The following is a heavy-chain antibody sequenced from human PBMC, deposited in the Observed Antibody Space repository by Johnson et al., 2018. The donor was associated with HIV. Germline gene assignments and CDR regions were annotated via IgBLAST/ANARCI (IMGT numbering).Heavy chain of an antibody. V-gene: IGHV3-9*01. CDR3: AKFRLAAAGVRDAFDI. CDR1: GFTFDDYA. D-gene: IGHD6-13*01. CDR2: ISWNSGSI. Sequence: VQLVESGGGLVQPGRSLILSCAASGFTFDDYAMHWVRQAPGKGLEWVSGISWNSGSIGYADSVKGRFTISRDNAKNSLYLQMNSLRAEDTALYYCAKFRLAAAGVRDAFDIWGQGTMVTVAS. J-gene: IGHJ3*02.